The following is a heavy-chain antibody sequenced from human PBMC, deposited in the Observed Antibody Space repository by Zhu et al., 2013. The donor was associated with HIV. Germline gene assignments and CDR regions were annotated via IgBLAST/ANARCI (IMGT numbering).Heavy chain of an antibody. CDR2: MNPNSGNT. J-gene: IGHJ4*02. Sequence: QVQLVQSGPELRKPGASVKVSCKASGYTFTSYDINWVRQATGQGLEWMGWMNPNSGNTGYAQKFQGRVTMTRNTSISTAYMELSSLRSEDTAVYYCARADLSSGGSCYPYWGQGTLVTVSS. CDR3: ARADLSSGGSCYPY. CDR1: GYTFTSYD. V-gene: IGHV1-8*01. D-gene: IGHD2-15*01.